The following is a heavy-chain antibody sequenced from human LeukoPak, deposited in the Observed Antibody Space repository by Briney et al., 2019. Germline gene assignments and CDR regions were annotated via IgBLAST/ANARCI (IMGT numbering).Heavy chain of an antibody. CDR3: VNHRYTVLVTFDY. Sequence: GGSLRLSCAASGFTFSNYWMSWVRQAPRKGPEWVANIKQEGSEEYYVDSVKGRFAISRDSAKTSLYLQMNSLRAEDTAVYYCVNHRYTVLVTFDYWGQGTLVTVSS. V-gene: IGHV3-7*05. CDR2: IKQEGSEE. J-gene: IGHJ4*02. CDR1: GFTFSNYW. D-gene: IGHD4-23*01.